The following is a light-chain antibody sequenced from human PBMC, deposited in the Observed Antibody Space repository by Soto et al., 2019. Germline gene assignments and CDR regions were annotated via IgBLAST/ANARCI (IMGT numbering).Light chain of an antibody. J-gene: IGLJ6*01. CDR2: LNNDGSH. CDR1: SGHSSYA. V-gene: IGLV4-69*01. CDR3: QTRGTGFQF. Sequence: QPVLTQSPSASASLGASVKLNCTLSSGHSSYAIAWHQKQPGKGPRYLMDLNNDGSHTKGDGIPDRFSGSSSGADRYLIISSLQSEDEADYYCQTRGTGFQFFGGGTKVTVL.